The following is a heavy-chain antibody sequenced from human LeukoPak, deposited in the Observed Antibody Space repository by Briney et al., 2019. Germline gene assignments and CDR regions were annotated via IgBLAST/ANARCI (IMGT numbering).Heavy chain of an antibody. D-gene: IGHD2-8*01. V-gene: IGHV1-18*01. CDR3: ARGIGTYCTDGICFNPPDY. Sequence: ASVKVSCKASGYTFSNYGITWVRQAPGQGLEWLGWISAYNGNTKSALRLQDRLTMTTDTSTSTGYLELRSLRSDDTAVYFCARGIGTYCTDGICFNPPDYWGQGTLVTVSS. CDR1: GYTFSNYG. J-gene: IGHJ4*02. CDR2: ISAYNGNT.